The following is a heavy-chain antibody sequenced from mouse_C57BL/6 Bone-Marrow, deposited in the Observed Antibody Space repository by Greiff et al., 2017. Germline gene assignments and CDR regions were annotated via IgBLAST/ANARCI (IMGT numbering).Heavy chain of an antibody. V-gene: IGHV2-2*01. J-gene: IGHJ4*01. CDR1: GFSLTSYG. CDR2: IWSGGST. Sequence: VQLQQSGPGLVQPSQSLSITCTVSGFSLTSYGVHWVRQSPGKGLEWLGVIWSGGSTDYNAAFISRLSISKDNSKSQVFFKMNSLQADDTAIYYCARWIYYYGSSSYYYAMDYWGQGTSVTVSS. CDR3: ARWIYYYGSSSYYYAMDY. D-gene: IGHD1-1*01.